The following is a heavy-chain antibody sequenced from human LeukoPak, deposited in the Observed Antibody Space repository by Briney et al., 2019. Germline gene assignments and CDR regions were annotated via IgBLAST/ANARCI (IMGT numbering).Heavy chain of an antibody. Sequence: SETLSLTSTVSGGSISSSSYYWGWIRQPPGKGLEWIGSIYYSGSTYYNPSLKSRVTISVDTSKNQFSLKLSSVTAADTAVYYCARQTMIVVVITSFSPDAFDIWGQGTMVTVSS. D-gene: IGHD3-22*01. J-gene: IGHJ3*02. CDR2: IYYSGST. CDR3: ARQTMIVVVITSFSPDAFDI. CDR1: GGSISSSSYY. V-gene: IGHV4-39*01.